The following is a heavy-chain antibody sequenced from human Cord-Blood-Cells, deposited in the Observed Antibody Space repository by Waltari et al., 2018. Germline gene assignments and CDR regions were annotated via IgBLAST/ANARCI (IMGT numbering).Heavy chain of an antibody. CDR2: MNPNSGNT. J-gene: IGHJ3*02. CDR1: GYTFISYD. CDR3: ARGQEEGYSYGSDAFDI. D-gene: IGHD5-18*01. Sequence: QVQLVQSGAEVKKHGASVKVSCQASGYTFISYDINWVRQATGQGLEWMGWMNPNSGNTGYAQKFQGRVTITRNTSISTAYMELSSLRSEDTAVYYCARGQEEGYSYGSDAFDIWGQGTMVTVSS. V-gene: IGHV1-8*03.